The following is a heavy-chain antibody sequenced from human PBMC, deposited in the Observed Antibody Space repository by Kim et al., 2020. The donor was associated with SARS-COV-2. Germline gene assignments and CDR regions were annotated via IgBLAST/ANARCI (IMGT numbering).Heavy chain of an antibody. J-gene: IGHJ6*01. V-gene: IGHV1-18*01. D-gene: IGHD3-3*01. CDR1: GYTFTSYG. CDR2: ISAYNGNT. CDR3: ARVPDSFWSGYPKNYYYYGMDV. Sequence: ASVKVSCKASGYTFTSYGISWVRQAPGQVLEWMGWISAYNGNTNYAQKLQGRVTMTTDTSTSTAYMELRSLISDDTAVYYCARVPDSFWSGYPKNYYYYGMDVWGQRTTVTVSS.